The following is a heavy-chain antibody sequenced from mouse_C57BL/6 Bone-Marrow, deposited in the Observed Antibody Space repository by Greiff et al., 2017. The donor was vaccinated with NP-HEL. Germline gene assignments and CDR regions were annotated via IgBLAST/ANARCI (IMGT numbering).Heavy chain of an antibody. CDR2: ISGGCGNT. J-gene: IGHJ1*03. D-gene: IGHD1-1*01. V-gene: IGHV5-9*01. CDR3: ARQAVVDLYWYFDV. Sequence: EVMLVESGGGLVKPGGSLKLSCAASGFTFSSYTMSWVRQTPEKRLEWVATISGGCGNTYSLDSVKGRFTISSDNAKYTLYLQMSSLRSEDTALYYCARQAVVDLYWYFDVWGTGTTVTVSS. CDR1: GFTFSSYT.